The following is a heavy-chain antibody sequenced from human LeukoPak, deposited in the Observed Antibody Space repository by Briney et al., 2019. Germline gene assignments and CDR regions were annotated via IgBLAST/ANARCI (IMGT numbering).Heavy chain of an antibody. Sequence: SETLSLTCTVSGGSISSSSAYWGWIRQPPGKGLEWIGSIYYSKNTYYNPSLKSQVTISADTSKNQFSLTLGSVSATDTAVYYCVSPRGFSYGYFDYWGQGTLVTVSS. V-gene: IGHV4-39*01. J-gene: IGHJ4*02. CDR1: GGSISSSSAY. D-gene: IGHD5-18*01. CDR2: IYYSKNT. CDR3: VSPRGFSYGYFDY.